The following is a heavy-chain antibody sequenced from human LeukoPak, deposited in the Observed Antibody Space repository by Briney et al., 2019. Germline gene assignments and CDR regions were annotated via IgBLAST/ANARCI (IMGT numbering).Heavy chain of an antibody. D-gene: IGHD2-15*01. CDR1: GGSISRYY. Sequence: SETLSLTSTVSGGSISRYYWSWIRHPPGEGLDCIGYIVYSGNTNYTPSLKSRVTTSVDTSKNQFSLKLNSVTAADTAVYYCARNLTSGQFDYWGQGILVTVSS. J-gene: IGHJ4*02. V-gene: IGHV4-59*12. CDR3: ARNLTSGQFDY. CDR2: IVYSGNT.